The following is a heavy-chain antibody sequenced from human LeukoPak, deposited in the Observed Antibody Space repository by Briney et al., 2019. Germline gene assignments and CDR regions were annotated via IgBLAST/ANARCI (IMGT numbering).Heavy chain of an antibody. V-gene: IGHV4-39*07. Sequence: PSETLSLTCTVSGGSISSSSYYWGWIRQPPGQWLEWIGSIYYSGSTYYNPSLKSRVTISVDTSKNQFSLKLSSVTAADTAVYYCARDRPGYAERFDYWGQGTLVTVSS. J-gene: IGHJ4*02. CDR2: IYYSGST. D-gene: IGHD5-12*01. CDR3: ARDRPGYAERFDY. CDR1: GGSISSSSYY.